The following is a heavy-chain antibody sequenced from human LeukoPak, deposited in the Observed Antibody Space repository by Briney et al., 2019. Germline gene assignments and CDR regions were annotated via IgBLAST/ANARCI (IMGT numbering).Heavy chain of an antibody. V-gene: IGHV4-59*12. D-gene: IGHD3-22*01. J-gene: IGHJ4*02. CDR3: ARDRYYYDSSGYYPRLDH. Sequence: PSETLSLTCTVSGGSISSFYWSWFYWSWIRQPPGKGLEWIGYIYFSGSTNYNPSLKSRVTISVDTSKNQFSLKLSSVTAADTAVYYCARDRYYYDSSGYYPRLDHWGQGTLVTVSS. CDR2: IYFSGST. CDR1: GGSISSFY.